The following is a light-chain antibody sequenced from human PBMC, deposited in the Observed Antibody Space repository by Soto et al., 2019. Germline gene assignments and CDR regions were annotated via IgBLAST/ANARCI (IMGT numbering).Light chain of an antibody. V-gene: IGKV3-11*01. J-gene: IGKJ4*01. CDR2: DAS. CDR3: QQRSNWLT. CDR1: QSVGSY. Sequence: EIVLTQSPVTLSLSPGERATLSCRASQSVGSYLAWYQQKPGQAPRLLIYDASNRATGIPARFSGSGSGTDFTLTISSLEPEYFAVYYCQQRSNWLTFGGGTKVEIK.